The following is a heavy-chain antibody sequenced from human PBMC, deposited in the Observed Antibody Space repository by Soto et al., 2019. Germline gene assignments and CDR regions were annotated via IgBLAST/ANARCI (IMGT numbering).Heavy chain of an antibody. CDR2: IKRKTDGETT. D-gene: IGHD2-21*01. CDR3: FTDRTYSPIDS. J-gene: IGHJ4*02. CDR1: GFTFTNAW. Sequence: EVPLVESGGGLVQPGGSLRLSCAASGFTFTNAWMSWVRQAPGKGLEWVGRIKRKTDGETTDYAAFVKGRFTISRDDSKNTLYLQMNSLKTEDTAVYYCFTDRTYSPIDSWGQGTLVTVSS. V-gene: IGHV3-15*01.